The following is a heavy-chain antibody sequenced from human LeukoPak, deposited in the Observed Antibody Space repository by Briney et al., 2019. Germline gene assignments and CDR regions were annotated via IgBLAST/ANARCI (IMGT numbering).Heavy chain of an antibody. CDR1: GGSISSYY. CDR2: IYTSGST. V-gene: IGHV4-4*07. J-gene: IGHJ6*03. Sequence: SETLSLTCTVSGGSISSYYWSWIRQPAGKGLEWIGRIYTSGSTNYNPSLKSRVTMSVDTSKNQFSLKLSSVTAADTAVYYCARDRAITMVRGAMNYYYYMDVWGKGTTVTVSS. D-gene: IGHD3-10*01. CDR3: ARDRAITMVRGAMNYYYYMDV.